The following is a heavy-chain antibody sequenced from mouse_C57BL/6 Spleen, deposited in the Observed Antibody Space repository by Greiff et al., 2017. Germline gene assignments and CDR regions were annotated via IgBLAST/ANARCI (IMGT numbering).Heavy chain of an antibody. J-gene: IGHJ1*03. D-gene: IGHD1-1*01. Sequence: QVQLQQPGTELVKPGASVKLSCKASGYTFTSYWMHWVKQRPGQGLEWIGNINPSNGGTNYNEKFKSKATLTVDKSSSTAYMQLSSLTSEDSAVYYCAGCRTVVAPYWYFDVWGTGTTVTVSS. CDR3: AGCRTVVAPYWYFDV. V-gene: IGHV1-53*01. CDR1: GYTFTSYW. CDR2: INPSNGGT.